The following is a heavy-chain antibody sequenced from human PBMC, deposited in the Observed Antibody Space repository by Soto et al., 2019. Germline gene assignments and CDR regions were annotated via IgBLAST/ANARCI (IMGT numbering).Heavy chain of an antibody. CDR2: IYYSGST. CDR1: GVSITSGESY. D-gene: IGHD2-15*01. V-gene: IGHV4-30-4*02. CDR3: ARADPYCSGGSCYYVWFDP. Sequence: PSETLSLTCTVSGVSITSGESYWSWIRQPPGKGLEWIGYIYYSGSTYYNPSLKSRISISVDTSKNQFSLKLTSVTAADTAVYYCARADPYCSGGSCYYVWFDPWGQGTLVTVSS. J-gene: IGHJ5*02.